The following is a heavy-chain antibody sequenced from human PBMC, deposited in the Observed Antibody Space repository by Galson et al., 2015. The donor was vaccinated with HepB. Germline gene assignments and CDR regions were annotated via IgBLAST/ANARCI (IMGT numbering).Heavy chain of an antibody. V-gene: IGHV3-30*18. CDR2: ISYDGSNK. J-gene: IGHJ6*03. D-gene: IGHD2-2*01. CDR1: GFTFSSYG. CDR3: AKDGRYCSSTSCPYYYYYYMDV. Sequence: SLRLSCAASGFTFSSYGMHWVRQAPGKGLEWVAVISYDGSNKYYADSVKGRFTISRDNSKNTLYLQMNSLRAEDTAVYYCAKDGRYCSSTSCPYYYYYYMDVWGKGTTVTVSS.